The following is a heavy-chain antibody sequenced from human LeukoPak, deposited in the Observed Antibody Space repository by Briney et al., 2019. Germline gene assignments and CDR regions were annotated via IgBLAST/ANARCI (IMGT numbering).Heavy chain of an antibody. J-gene: IGHJ4*02. V-gene: IGHV3-74*01. CDR3: ARVKAGDYYFDQ. Sequence: PGGSLRLSCAASGFTFSNYWMHWVRQDPGKGLVWVSFINPDGSTTNYADSVKGRFTISRDNAKNALYLQMNSLRAEDMAIYYCARVKAGDYYFDQWGQGTLVTVSS. CDR2: INPDGSTT. CDR1: GFTFSNYW. D-gene: IGHD3-10*01.